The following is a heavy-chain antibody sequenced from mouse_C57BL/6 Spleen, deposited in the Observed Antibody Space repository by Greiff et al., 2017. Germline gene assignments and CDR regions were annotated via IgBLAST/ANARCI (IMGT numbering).Heavy chain of an antibody. CDR1: GYTFTEYT. Sequence: QVQLQQSGAELVKPGASVKLSCKASGYTFTEYTIHWVKQRSGQGLEWIGWFYPGSGSIKYNEKFKDKATLTADKSSRTVYMELSRLTSEDSAVYFCARHEDYYDYDRGYFDYWGQGTTLTVSS. V-gene: IGHV1-62-2*01. J-gene: IGHJ2*01. CDR3: ARHEDYYDYDRGYFDY. CDR2: FYPGSGSI. D-gene: IGHD2-4*01.